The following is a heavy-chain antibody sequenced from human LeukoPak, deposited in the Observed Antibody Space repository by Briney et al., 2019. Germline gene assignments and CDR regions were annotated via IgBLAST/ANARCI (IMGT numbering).Heavy chain of an antibody. Sequence: GGSLRLSCAASGCTFNNYAIHWVRQAPGKGLEWVAIIWYDGSNKYYADSVKGRFTISRDNSKNTLYLQMNSLRAEDTAVYYCAKDKDYYGSGSPDYWGQGTLVTLSS. J-gene: IGHJ4*02. CDR1: GCTFNNYA. CDR2: IWYDGSNK. CDR3: AKDKDYYGSGSPDY. D-gene: IGHD3-10*01. V-gene: IGHV3-30*02.